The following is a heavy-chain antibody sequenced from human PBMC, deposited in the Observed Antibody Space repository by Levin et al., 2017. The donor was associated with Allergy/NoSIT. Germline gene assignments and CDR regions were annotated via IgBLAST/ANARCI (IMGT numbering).Heavy chain of an antibody. V-gene: IGHV1-2*02. CDR3: ARELSGDPFYFYGIDV. Sequence: ASVKVSCKASGYTFTGYYIHWVRQAPGQGLEWMGWINPNSGGINSPQKFQGRVTMTRDTSISTAYMELRRRRSDDTAVYYCARELSGDPFYFYGIDVWGQGTTVTVSS. CDR1: GYTFTGYY. J-gene: IGHJ6*02. D-gene: IGHD3-16*02. CDR2: INPNSGGI.